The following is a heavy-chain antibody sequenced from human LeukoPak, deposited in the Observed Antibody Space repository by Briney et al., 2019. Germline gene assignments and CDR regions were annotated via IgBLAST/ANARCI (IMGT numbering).Heavy chain of an antibody. CDR3: AKDGDGSGYYYDVGSSDI. CDR1: GFTFSSYA. CDR2: ISGSGGST. V-gene: IGHV3-23*01. D-gene: IGHD3-22*01. J-gene: IGHJ3*02. Sequence: GGSLRLSCAASGFTFSSYAMSWVRQAPGKGLKWVSAISGSGGSTYYADSVKGRFTISRDNSKNTLYLQMNSLRAEDTAVYYCAKDGDGSGYYYDVGSSDIWGQGTMVTVSS.